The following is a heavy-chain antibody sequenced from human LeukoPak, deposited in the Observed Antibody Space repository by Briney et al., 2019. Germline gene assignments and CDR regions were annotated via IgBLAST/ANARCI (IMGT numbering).Heavy chain of an antibody. CDR1: GYTFTSYG. D-gene: IGHD3-9*01. V-gene: IGHV1-18*01. J-gene: IGHJ4*02. Sequence: ASVKVSCKASGYTFTSYGISWVRQAPGQGLEWMGWISTYNGDTEYAQKLQGRVTMTTETSTSTAYMELRSMRSDDTAVYYCARDPGQYYDILTGYYTPYYFDNWGQGTLVTVSS. CDR3: ARDPGQYYDILTGYYTPYYFDN. CDR2: ISTYNGDT.